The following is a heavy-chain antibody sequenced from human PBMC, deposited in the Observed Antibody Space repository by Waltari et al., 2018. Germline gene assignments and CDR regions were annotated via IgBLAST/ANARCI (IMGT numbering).Heavy chain of an antibody. J-gene: IGHJ4*02. D-gene: IGHD6-19*01. CDR1: GFTFSSYG. Sequence: QVQLVESGGGVVQPGRSLRLSCAASGFTFSSYGMHWVRQAPDKGLGWVAMLWYDGSKKYYADSVKGRFTISKDNSNNTLYLQMNSLRAEDTAVYYCARTGNGHSSGWYSGDYWGQGTLVTVSS. CDR3: ARTGNGHSSGWYSGDY. CDR2: LWYDGSKK. V-gene: IGHV3-33*01.